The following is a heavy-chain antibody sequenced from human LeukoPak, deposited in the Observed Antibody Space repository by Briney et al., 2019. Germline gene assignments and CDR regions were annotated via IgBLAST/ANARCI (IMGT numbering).Heavy chain of an antibody. V-gene: IGHV1-2*02. CDR2: INPNSGGT. CDR3: ASYQASNTDYFDY. Sequence: ASVKVSCKASGYTFTGYYIHWVRQAPGQGLEWMGWINPNSGGTNYAQKFQGRVTMTRDTSISTAYVELSRLRSDDTAVYYCASYQASNTDYFDYWGQGTLVTVSS. J-gene: IGHJ4*02. D-gene: IGHD2-2*01. CDR1: GYTFTGYY.